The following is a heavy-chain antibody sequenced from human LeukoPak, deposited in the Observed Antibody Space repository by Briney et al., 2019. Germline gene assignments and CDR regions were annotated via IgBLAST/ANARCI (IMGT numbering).Heavy chain of an antibody. V-gene: IGHV1-24*01. D-gene: IGHD3-22*01. CDR2: LDPGHGEK. J-gene: IGHJ4*02. Sequence: GASVEVSCRVSGYRLADVYIHWVRQAPGPGLEWMGGLDPGHGEKLYAQKFQGRVSMTEDTSTDTAFMELSSLRSEDTAIYYCATYYGGDTAFDYWGQGTLVTVSS. CDR3: ATYYGGDTAFDY. CDR1: GYRLADVY.